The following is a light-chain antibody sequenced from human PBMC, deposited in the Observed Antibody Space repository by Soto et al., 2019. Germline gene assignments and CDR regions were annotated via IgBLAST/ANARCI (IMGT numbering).Light chain of an antibody. CDR3: QQSYSTMAT. Sequence: ENVLTQSPGTLSLSPGERATLSCRASQSISNKVAWYQQKPGQAPRLLIYGASTRATTIPARFSGSGSGTEFTLTISSLQPEDFATYYCQQSYSTMATFGQGTKV. CDR2: GAS. V-gene: IGKV3-15*01. CDR1: QSISNK. J-gene: IGKJ1*01.